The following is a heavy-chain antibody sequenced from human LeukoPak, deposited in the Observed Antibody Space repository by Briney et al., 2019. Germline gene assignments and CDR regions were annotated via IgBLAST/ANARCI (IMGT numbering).Heavy chain of an antibody. D-gene: IGHD6-6*01. CDR2: INHSGST. CDR1: GGSFSGYY. V-gene: IGHV4-34*01. Sequence: ASDTLPLTCAVYGGSFSGYYWSWIRQPPGKGLEWIGEINHSGSTNYDPSLKSRVTTSVDTYKNQFSLKLSSVTAADTAVYYCARNIAARRDYWGQGTLVTVSS. CDR3: ARNIAARRDY. J-gene: IGHJ4*02.